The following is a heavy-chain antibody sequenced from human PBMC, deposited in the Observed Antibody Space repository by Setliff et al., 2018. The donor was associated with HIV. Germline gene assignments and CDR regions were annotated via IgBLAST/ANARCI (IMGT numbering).Heavy chain of an antibody. CDR1: GYTFTNYY. D-gene: IGHD1-26*01. V-gene: IGHV1-46*01. J-gene: IGHJ6*03. CDR3: ARGGHYSGSYLPRDYYMDV. CDR2: INPSGGST. Sequence: ASVKVSCKASGYTFTNYYMHWVRQAPGQGPEWMGIINPSGGSTTYAQKFQGRVTMTRDTSTSTFYMELSSLRSEDTAVYYCARGGHYSGSYLPRDYYMDVWGKGTTVTVSS.